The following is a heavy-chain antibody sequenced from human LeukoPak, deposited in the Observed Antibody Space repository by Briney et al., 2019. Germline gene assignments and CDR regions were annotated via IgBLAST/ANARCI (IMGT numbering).Heavy chain of an antibody. CDR3: ARGTAAAGNFED. J-gene: IGHJ4*02. CDR1: GGSISSSNW. D-gene: IGHD6-13*01. Sequence: SETLSLTCALSGGSISSSNWWSWVRQPPGKGLEWMGEIYHSGNTNYNSSLKGRITISVDKSKNQLSLKLSSVTAADTAVYYCARGTAAAGNFEDWGQGTLVTVSA. V-gene: IGHV4-4*02. CDR2: IYHSGNT.